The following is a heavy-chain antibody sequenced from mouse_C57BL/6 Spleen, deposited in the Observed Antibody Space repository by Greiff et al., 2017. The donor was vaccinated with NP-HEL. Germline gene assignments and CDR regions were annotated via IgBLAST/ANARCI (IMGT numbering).Heavy chain of an antibody. J-gene: IGHJ2*01. CDR2: IYPGDGDT. CDR1: GYAFSSYW. Sequence: VQLQESGAELVKPGASVKISCKASGYAFSSYWMNWVKQRPGKGLEWIGQIYPGDGDTNYNGKFKGKATLTADKSSSTAYMQLSSLTSEDSAVYFCARGDYGSPYFDYWGQGTTLTFSS. V-gene: IGHV1-80*01. CDR3: ARGDYGSPYFDY. D-gene: IGHD1-1*01.